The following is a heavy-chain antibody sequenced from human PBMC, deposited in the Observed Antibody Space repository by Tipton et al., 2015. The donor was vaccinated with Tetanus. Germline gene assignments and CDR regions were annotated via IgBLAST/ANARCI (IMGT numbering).Heavy chain of an antibody. J-gene: IGHJ4*02. CDR3: ARDNGDYGYYFDY. CDR1: GGTITNYY. V-gene: IGHV4-59*01. CDR2: IYSSGST. D-gene: IGHD4-17*01. Sequence: TLSLTCTVSGGTITNYYWSWIRQPPGKRLEWIGYIYSSGSTTYNPSLRSRVAILLHTSRNQFSLRLASVTAADTAVYYCARDNGDYGYYFDYWSQGTRVTFSS.